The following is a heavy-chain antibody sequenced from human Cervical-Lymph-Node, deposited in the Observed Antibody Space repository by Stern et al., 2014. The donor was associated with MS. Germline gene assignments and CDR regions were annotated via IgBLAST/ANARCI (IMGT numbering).Heavy chain of an antibody. V-gene: IGHV1-3*01. Sequence: QVQLVQSGAEVKKPGASMTISCKTSGYNLIEHAIHWVRQAPGQRLKWMGWINGGPGTTKYSQKFQGRVSFTRDKAASAAYMDLSSLSPDDTAVYYCARQPDYSDFLDFWGQGTLVTVSS. D-gene: IGHD4-11*01. J-gene: IGHJ4*02. CDR1: GYNLIEHA. CDR3: ARQPDYSDFLDF. CDR2: INGGPGTT.